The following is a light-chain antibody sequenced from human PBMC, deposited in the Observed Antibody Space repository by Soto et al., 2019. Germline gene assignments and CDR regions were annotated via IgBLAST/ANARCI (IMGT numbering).Light chain of an antibody. CDR2: DVS. V-gene: IGLV2-8*01. Sequence: QSVLTQPPSASGSPGQSVTISCTGTSSDVRGYNSVSWYQLHPGKAPKLIIYDVSQRPSGVPDRFSGSKSGNSASLTVSGLQAEDEADYYCTSYTSSSTLDVFGTGTKLTVL. CDR1: SSDVRGYNS. CDR3: TSYTSSSTLDV. J-gene: IGLJ1*01.